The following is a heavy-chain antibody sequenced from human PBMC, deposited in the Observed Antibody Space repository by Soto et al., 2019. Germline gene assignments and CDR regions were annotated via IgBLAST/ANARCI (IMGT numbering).Heavy chain of an antibody. Sequence: VASVKVSCKASGYTFTGYYMHWGRQSPGQGLEWMGWINPNSGGTNYAQKLQGWVTMTRDTSISTAYMELSRPRSDATAVYYCARTFFYDDAFDIWGQGTMVTVSS. CDR1: GYTFTGYY. J-gene: IGHJ3*02. D-gene: IGHD3-3*01. CDR2: INPNSGGT. CDR3: ARTFFYDDAFDI. V-gene: IGHV1-2*04.